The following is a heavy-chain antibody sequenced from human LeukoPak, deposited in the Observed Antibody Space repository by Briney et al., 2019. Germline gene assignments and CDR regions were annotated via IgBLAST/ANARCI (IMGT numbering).Heavy chain of an antibody. Sequence: SETLSLTCTASGDSISRYYWSWIRQPPGKGLEWIGYIRHSENPNYNPSLKSRVTMSADTSKNQFSLKLSSVTAADTAVYYCTRGSTGAFGPWGQGTLVTVSS. J-gene: IGHJ5*02. D-gene: IGHD7-27*01. CDR1: GDSISRYY. CDR3: TRGSTGAFGP. CDR2: IRHSENP. V-gene: IGHV4-59*01.